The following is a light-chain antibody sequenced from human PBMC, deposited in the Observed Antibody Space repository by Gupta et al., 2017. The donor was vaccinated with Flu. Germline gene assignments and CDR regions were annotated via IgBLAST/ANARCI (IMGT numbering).Light chain of an antibody. Sequence: QSALTQPASVSGSPGQSITISCTGTNSDLGNNNYVSWYQHHPGKAPKLMIYEVSNRPSGVSNRFSGSKSGNTASLTISGLQAEDEADYYCNSYRVFGGGTKLTVL. CDR2: EVS. J-gene: IGLJ3*02. CDR3: NSYRV. CDR1: NSDLGNNNY. V-gene: IGLV2-14*01.